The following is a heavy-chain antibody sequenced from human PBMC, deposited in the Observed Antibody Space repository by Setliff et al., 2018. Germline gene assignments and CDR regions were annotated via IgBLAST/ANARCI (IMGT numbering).Heavy chain of an antibody. Sequence: GESLKISCAASGFTFDNYAMTWVRQAPGKGLEWVSGINWSGDKIGYAESVKGRFTISRDNAKNALYLQMSSLRAEDTALYYCARSRSGSHKFYFDHWGQGILVTVSS. CDR1: GFTFDNYA. CDR2: INWSGDKI. V-gene: IGHV3-20*04. CDR3: ARSRSGSHKFYFDH. D-gene: IGHD6-19*01. J-gene: IGHJ4*01.